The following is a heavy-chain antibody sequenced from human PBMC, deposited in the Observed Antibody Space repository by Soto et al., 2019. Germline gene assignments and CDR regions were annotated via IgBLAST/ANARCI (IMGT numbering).Heavy chain of an antibody. CDR2: IYDSGST. CDR1: GGSISSGYYY. CDR3: ARGPAGDKVDY. V-gene: IGHV4-30-4*01. Sequence: QVQLQESGPGLVEPSQTLSLTCTVSGGSISSGYYYWSWIRQPPGKGLEWMGHIYDSGSTYSNPYVKSRASISIDTSKNQFSLKLTSVTDADTAVYYCARGPAGDKVDYWGQGTLVTVSS. J-gene: IGHJ4*02. D-gene: IGHD7-27*01.